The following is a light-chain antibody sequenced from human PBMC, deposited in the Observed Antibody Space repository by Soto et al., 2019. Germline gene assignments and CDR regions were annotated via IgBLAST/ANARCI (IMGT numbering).Light chain of an antibody. CDR2: GAS. CDR3: QQDGSSSIT. CDR1: QSVLFSSNNKNY. J-gene: IGKJ5*01. V-gene: IGKV4-1*01. Sequence: DIVMTQSPDSLSVSLCERATINCKSIQSVLFSSNNKNYLAWYQQKPGQPPRLLIYGASSRATGIPDRFSGSGSGTDFTLTISRLEPEDFAVYYCQQDGSSSITFGQGTRLEIK.